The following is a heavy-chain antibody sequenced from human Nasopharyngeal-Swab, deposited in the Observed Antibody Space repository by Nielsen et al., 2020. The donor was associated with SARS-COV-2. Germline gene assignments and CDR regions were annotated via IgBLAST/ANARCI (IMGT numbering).Heavy chain of an antibody. D-gene: IGHD6-13*01. CDR2: IIPILGIA. J-gene: IGHJ4*02. CDR3: ARGYSSSWDFDY. CDR1: GGTFSSYA. V-gene: IGHV1-69*04. Sequence: AVKVSCKASGGTFSSYAISWGRQAPGQGLEWRGRIIPILGIANYAQKFQGRVTITADKSTSTAYMELSSLRSEDTAVYYCARGYSSSWDFDYWGQGTLVTVSS.